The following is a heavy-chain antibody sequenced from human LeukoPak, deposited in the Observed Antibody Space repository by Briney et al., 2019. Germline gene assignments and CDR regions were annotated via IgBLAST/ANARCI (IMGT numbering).Heavy chain of an antibody. J-gene: IGHJ2*01. V-gene: IGHV3-30*04. Sequence: GGSLRLSCAASGFTFTNYAIHWVRQAPSRGLEWVAVISFDGSNKYYGDSVKGRFTISRDNSMNTLYLQMNSLRAEDTAVYYCARDYTLFPHWYFALWGRGTLVTVSS. CDR2: ISFDGSNK. D-gene: IGHD4-11*01. CDR3: ARDYTLFPHWYFAL. CDR1: GFTFTNYA.